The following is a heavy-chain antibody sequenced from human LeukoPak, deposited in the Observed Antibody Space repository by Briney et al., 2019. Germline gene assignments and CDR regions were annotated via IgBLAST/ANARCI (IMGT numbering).Heavy chain of an antibody. CDR2: VHHDDST. CDR1: GYFINSGYY. J-gene: IGHJ4*02. D-gene: IGHD2-15*01. Sequence: SETLSLTCTVSGYFINSGYYWGWIRQPPGKGLEWIVNVHHDDSTFYNPSLESRVTVSVDTSKNQFSLKLSSLTAADTAVYYCESVGYRLAETYIDYWGQGTLVTVSS. V-gene: IGHV4-38-2*02. CDR3: ESVGYRLAETYIDY.